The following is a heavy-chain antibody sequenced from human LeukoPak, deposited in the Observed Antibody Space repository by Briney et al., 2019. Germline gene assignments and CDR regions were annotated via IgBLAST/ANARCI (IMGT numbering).Heavy chain of an antibody. CDR2: MNPNSGNT. V-gene: IGHV1-8*01. CDR3: ARAPSRGYCSSSSCYIGY. D-gene: IGHD2-2*02. Sequence: GASVKVSCKASGYTFTNYDINWVRQATGQGLEWMGWMNPNSGNTKYAQNFLGRVTMTRNTSISTAYMELSSLTSEDTGVYYCARAPSRGYCSSSSCYIGYWGQGTLVTVSS. CDR1: GYTFTNYD. J-gene: IGHJ4*02.